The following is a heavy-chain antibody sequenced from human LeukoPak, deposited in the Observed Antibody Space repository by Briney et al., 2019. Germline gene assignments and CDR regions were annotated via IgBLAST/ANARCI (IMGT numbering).Heavy chain of an antibody. J-gene: IGHJ3*02. CDR2: IGNDGSDT. CDR3: ARGGYDHAFDI. D-gene: IGHD2-15*01. V-gene: IGHV3-74*01. Sequence: GGSLRLSCAASRFTFSSYWFHWVRQAPGKGLVWDSRIGNDGSDTIYADSVKGRFTISRDNAKSTLYLQMNSLKAEDTAVYYCARGGYDHAFDIWGQGTMVTVSS. CDR1: RFTFSSYW.